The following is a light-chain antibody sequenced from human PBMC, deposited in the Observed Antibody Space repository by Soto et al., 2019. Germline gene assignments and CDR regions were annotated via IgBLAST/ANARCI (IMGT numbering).Light chain of an antibody. CDR1: QSISIY. CDR2: DAS. V-gene: IGKV3-11*01. J-gene: IGKJ1*01. CDR3: QQRSNWPPWT. Sequence: EIVLTQSPATLSLSPVERATLSGRASQSISIYLAWYQQKPGQAPRLLIYDASNRATGIPARFSGSGSGTDFTLTISSLEPEDFAVYYCQQRSNWPPWTFGQGTKVDIK.